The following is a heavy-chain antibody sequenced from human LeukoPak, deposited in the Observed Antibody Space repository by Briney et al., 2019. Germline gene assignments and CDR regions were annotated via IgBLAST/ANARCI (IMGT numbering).Heavy chain of an antibody. V-gene: IGHV3-7*01. D-gene: IGHD6-19*01. CDR1: GFTFSSYW. CDR2: IKQDGSEK. J-gene: IGHJ4*02. CDR3: AREGLAGTLDY. Sequence: PGGSLRLSCAASGFTFSSYWMSWVRQAPGKGVEGVANIKQDGSEKYYVDSVKGRFTISRDNAKNSLYLQMNSLRAEDTAVYYCAREGLAGTLDYWGQGTLVTVSS.